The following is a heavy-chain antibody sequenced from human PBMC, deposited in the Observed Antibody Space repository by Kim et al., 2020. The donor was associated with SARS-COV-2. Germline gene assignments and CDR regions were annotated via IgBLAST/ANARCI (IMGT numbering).Heavy chain of an antibody. J-gene: IGHJ4*02. D-gene: IGHD3-10*01. Sequence: GGSLRLSCAASGFTFSSYGMHWVRQAPGKGLEWVAVISYDGSNKYYADSVKGRFTISRDNSKNTLYLQMNSLRAEDTAVYYCARDGSRYFPDYWGQGTLVTVSS. V-gene: IGHV3-33*05. CDR3: ARDGSRYFPDY. CDR2: ISYDGSNK. CDR1: GFTFSSYG.